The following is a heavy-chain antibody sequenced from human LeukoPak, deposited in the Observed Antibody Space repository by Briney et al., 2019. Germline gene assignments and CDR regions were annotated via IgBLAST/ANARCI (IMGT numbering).Heavy chain of an antibody. D-gene: IGHD4-17*01. CDR2: ISDSGRST. CDR3: ARGQNDYGDYGLDY. V-gene: IGHV3-23*01. CDR1: GFTFSTYT. Sequence: GGSLRLSCAASGFTFSTYTMSWVRQAPGKGLEWVSTISDSGRSTYYAASVKGRFTISRDNSKSMLYLQLNSLRGEDTAVYCCARGQNDYGDYGLDYWGQGTLVTVSS. J-gene: IGHJ4*02.